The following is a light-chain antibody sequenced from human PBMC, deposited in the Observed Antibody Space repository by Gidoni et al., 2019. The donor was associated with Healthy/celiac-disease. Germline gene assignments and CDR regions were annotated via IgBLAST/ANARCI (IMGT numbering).Light chain of an antibody. Sequence: DVVMTQSPLSLPVTLGQPASISCRSSQSLVYSDGNTYLNWFQQRPGQSPRRLIYKVSNRDSGVPDRFSGRGSGTDFTLKISMVEAEDVGVYYCMQGTHWPQVTFGQGTRLEIK. J-gene: IGKJ5*01. V-gene: IGKV2-30*01. CDR2: KVS. CDR3: MQGTHWPQVT. CDR1: QSLVYSDGNTY.